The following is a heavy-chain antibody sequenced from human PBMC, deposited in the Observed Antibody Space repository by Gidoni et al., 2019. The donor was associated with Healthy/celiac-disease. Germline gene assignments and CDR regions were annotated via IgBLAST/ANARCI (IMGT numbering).Heavy chain of an antibody. V-gene: IGHV3-21*01. CDR1: GFTFSSYS. D-gene: IGHD5-12*01. CDR3: ARGMGYEEYFDY. Sequence: EVQLVESGGGLVKPGGSLRLSCADPGFTFSSYSMNWVRQAPGKGLEWVSSISSSSSYIYYADSVKGRFTISRDNAKNSLYLQMNSLRAEDTAVYYCARGMGYEEYFDYWGQGTLVTVSS. CDR2: ISSSSSYI. J-gene: IGHJ4*02.